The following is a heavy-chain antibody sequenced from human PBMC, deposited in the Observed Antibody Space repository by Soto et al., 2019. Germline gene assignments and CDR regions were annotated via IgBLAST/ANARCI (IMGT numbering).Heavy chain of an antibody. V-gene: IGHV1-18*01. CDR1: GYTFISYG. J-gene: IGHJ5*02. CDR3: ARPPLGYCDSFICPNWFDP. CDR2: ISTYNGYT. Sequence: ASVKVSCKASGYTFISYGISWVRQAPGQGLEWMGWISTYNGYTKYAQKFQGRVTMTRDTSTSTAYMELRSLSSDDTAMYYCARPPLGYCDSFICPNWFDPWGQGTLVTVSS. D-gene: IGHD2-15*01.